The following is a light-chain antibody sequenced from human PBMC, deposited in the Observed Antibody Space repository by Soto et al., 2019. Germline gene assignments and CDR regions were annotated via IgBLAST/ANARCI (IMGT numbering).Light chain of an antibody. CDR3: SSYADSNTYV. Sequence: QSALTQPPSASGSPGQSVTISCTGTSSDVGAYNYVSWYQRHPGKAPKLMIYEVTKRPSGVPDRFSGSKSGNTASLTVSGLQAEDEADYYCSSYADSNTYVFGPGTKVTVL. V-gene: IGLV2-8*01. CDR1: SSDVGAYNY. CDR2: EVT. J-gene: IGLJ1*01.